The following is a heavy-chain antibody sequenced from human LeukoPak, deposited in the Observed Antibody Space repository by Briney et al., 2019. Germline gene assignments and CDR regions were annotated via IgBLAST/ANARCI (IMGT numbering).Heavy chain of an antibody. CDR1: GGSISSSSYY. Sequence: SETLSLTCTVSGGSISSSSYYWGWIRQPPGKGLEWIGSIYYSGSTYYNPSLKSRVTISVDTSKNQFSLKLSSVTAADTAVYHCARGGYCSGGSCYLRRYYYYMDVWGKGTTVTVSS. CDR3: ARGGYCSGGSCYLRRYYYYMDV. CDR2: IYYSGST. V-gene: IGHV4-39*01. D-gene: IGHD2-15*01. J-gene: IGHJ6*03.